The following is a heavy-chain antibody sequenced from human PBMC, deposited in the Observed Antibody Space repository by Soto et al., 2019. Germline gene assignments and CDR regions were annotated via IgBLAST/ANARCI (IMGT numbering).Heavy chain of an antibody. Sequence: QVQLQESRPGLVQPSGTLSPTCTVSGDSISTFYWSWIRQPAGKGLEWIGRIYTNGATNYNPSLKRRVRMSVDAPKIQFSVTLGSVTAADTAGYSCARAGYSRGRYTFDFWGQGTLVTFSA. D-gene: IGHD3-22*01. CDR1: GDSISTFY. J-gene: IGHJ4*02. CDR2: IYTNGAT. CDR3: ARAGYSRGRYTFDF. V-gene: IGHV4-4*07.